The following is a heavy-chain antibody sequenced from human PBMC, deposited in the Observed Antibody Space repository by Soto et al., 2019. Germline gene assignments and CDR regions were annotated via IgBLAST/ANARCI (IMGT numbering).Heavy chain of an antibody. Sequence: QITLKESGPTLVKPTQTLTLTCTFSGFSLTTRGVGVSWIRQPPGKALEWLALIYWDDDKRYSPSLKSRLTITRATSKNQVVLTLTNMDPVDTATYYCAHVPGSGQLLYSYYYYMDVWGKGATVAVS. J-gene: IGHJ6*03. D-gene: IGHD3-10*01. CDR3: AHVPGSGQLLYSYYYYMDV. CDR1: GFSLTTRGVG. CDR2: IYWDDDK. V-gene: IGHV2-5*02.